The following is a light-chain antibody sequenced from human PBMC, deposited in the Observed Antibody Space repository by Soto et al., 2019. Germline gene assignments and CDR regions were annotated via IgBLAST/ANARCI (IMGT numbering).Light chain of an antibody. CDR1: QRVANW. V-gene: IGKV1-12*01. Sequence: DIQMTQSPSSVSASVGDRVIITCRASQRVANWVAWYQQKPGKAPKLLIYAASSLQSGVPSRFSATGFGTDFTFTISSLQPEDFATYYCEQRYRSPYTFGRGTKLDI. J-gene: IGKJ2*01. CDR3: EQRYRSPYT. CDR2: AAS.